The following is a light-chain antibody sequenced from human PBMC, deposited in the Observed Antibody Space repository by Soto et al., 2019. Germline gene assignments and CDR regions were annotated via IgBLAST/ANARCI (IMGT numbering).Light chain of an antibody. J-gene: IGKJ4*01. Sequence: EIVLTQSPGTLSLSPGERATLSCRASQSVSSSYLAWYQQKPGQAPRLLIYGASSRATGIPDRFSGSGSGTDXTLTIXRLXPXXXAVYYCQQYGSSPLTFGGGTKVEIK. CDR2: GAS. V-gene: IGKV3-20*01. CDR1: QSVSSSY. CDR3: QQYGSSPLT.